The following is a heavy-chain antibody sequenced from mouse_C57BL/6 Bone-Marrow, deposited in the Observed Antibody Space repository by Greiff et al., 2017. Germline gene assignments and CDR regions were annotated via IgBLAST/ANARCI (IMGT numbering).Heavy chain of an antibody. V-gene: IGHV1-78*01. Sequence: QVQLQQSDAELVKPGASVKISCKVSGYTFTDHTIHWMKQRPEQGLEWIGYIYPRDGSTKYTEKFKGKATLTADKSSSTAYMQLNSLTSEDSAVYFCAKDYYGTPYYAMDYWGQGTSVTVSS. CDR1: GYTFTDHT. D-gene: IGHD1-1*01. J-gene: IGHJ4*01. CDR2: IYPRDGST. CDR3: AKDYYGTPYYAMDY.